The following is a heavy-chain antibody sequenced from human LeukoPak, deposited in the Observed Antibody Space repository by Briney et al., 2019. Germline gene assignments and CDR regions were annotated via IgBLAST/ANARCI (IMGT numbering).Heavy chain of an antibody. V-gene: IGHV1-46*01. CDR2: INPSGGST. D-gene: IGHD3-10*01. CDR1: GYTFTRYY. CDR3: ATDRGGLLFKDAFDI. Sequence: ASVKVSCKASGYTFTRYYMHWVRQAPGQGLEWLGIINPSGGSTSYAQKFQGRVTMTRDMSTSTVYMELSSLRSEDTAVYYCATDRGGLLFKDAFDIWGQGTMVTVSS. J-gene: IGHJ3*02.